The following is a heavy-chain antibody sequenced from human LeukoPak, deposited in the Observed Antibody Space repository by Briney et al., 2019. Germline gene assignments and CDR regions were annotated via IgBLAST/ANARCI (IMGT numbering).Heavy chain of an antibody. D-gene: IGHD3-10*01. CDR2: ISSSSSYI. J-gene: IGHJ5*02. Sequence: PGGSLRLSCAASGFTFSSYSMTWVRQVPGKGLEWVSSISSSSSYIYYADSVKGRFTISRDNAKNSLYLQMNSLRAEDTAVYYCARDDYYGSGYDWFDPWGQGTLVTVSS. CDR3: ARDDYYGSGYDWFDP. CDR1: GFTFSSYS. V-gene: IGHV3-21*01.